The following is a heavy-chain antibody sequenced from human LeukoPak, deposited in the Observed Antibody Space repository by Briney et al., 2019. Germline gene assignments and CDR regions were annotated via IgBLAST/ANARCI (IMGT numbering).Heavy chain of an antibody. CDR1: GFTFSNAW. J-gene: IGHJ4*02. Sequence: GGSLRLSCAASGFTFSNAWMRWVRQAPGKGLEWVGRIKSKPDGGTTEYPAPVKGGFTISRDDSKNTLYLQMNSLKTEDTAVYYCTTDPSSYSAPIDYWGQGTLVTVSS. CDR3: TTDPSSYSAPIDY. CDR2: IKSKPDGGTT. V-gene: IGHV3-15*01. D-gene: IGHD2-21*01.